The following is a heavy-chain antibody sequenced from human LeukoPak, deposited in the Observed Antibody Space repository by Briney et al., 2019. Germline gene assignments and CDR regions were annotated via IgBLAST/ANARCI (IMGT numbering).Heavy chain of an antibody. J-gene: IGHJ4*02. CDR2: VDPEDGET. CDR1: GYTFTDYY. Sequence: ATVKISCKVSGYTFTDYYMHWVQQAPGKGLEWMGLVDPEDGETIYAEKFQGRVTMTADTSTDTAYMELSSLRSEDTAVYYCATGPGAYCGGDCYSTLDYWGQGTLVTVSS. CDR3: ATGPGAYCGGDCYSTLDY. V-gene: IGHV1-69-2*01. D-gene: IGHD2-21*01.